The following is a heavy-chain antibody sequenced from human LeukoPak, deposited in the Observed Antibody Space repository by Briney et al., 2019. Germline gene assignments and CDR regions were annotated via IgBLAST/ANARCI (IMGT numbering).Heavy chain of an antibody. Sequence: SETLSLTCTVSGGSISSYYWSWVRQSPVKRLEWIGYIYYTGTTNYNPSLKSRVTISLDTSKNQFSLKLTSVTAADTAVYYCARRDNSKVFDYWGQGTLVTVSS. V-gene: IGHV4-59*08. CDR2: IYYTGTT. D-gene: IGHD2/OR15-2a*01. CDR1: GGSISSYY. CDR3: ARRDNSKVFDY. J-gene: IGHJ4*02.